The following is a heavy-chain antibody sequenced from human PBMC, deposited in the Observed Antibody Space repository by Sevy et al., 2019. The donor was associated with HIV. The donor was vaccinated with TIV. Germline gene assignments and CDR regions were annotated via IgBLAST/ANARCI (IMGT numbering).Heavy chain of an antibody. D-gene: IGHD3-22*01. CDR3: ARVWNSDYYDSSGPNWFDP. CDR2: INPHSGGT. V-gene: IGHV1-2*02. Sequence: ASVKVSCKASGYIFTGYSMHWVRQAPGQGLEWMGWINPHSGGTNYAQKFQGRVTMTRDTSISTAYMELSRLRFDDTVVYYCARVWNSDYYDSSGPNWFDPWGQGTLVTVSS. CDR1: GYIFTGYS. J-gene: IGHJ5*02.